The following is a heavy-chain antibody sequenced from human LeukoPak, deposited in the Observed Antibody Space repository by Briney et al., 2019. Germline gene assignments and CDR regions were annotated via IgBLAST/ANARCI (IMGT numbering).Heavy chain of an antibody. CDR2: INPNSGGT. CDR1: AYTFTVCY. D-gene: IGHD1-26*01. J-gene: IGHJ4*02. V-gene: IGHV1-2*02. CDR3: ARDLSGSLPLGY. Sequence: GASVKLSCKSSAYTFTVCYMHWVRQAPGQGLGWVGWINPNSGGTNYAQKFQGRVTMTRDTSISTAYMELSRLRSGDTAVYYCARDLSGSLPLGYWGQGTLVTVSS.